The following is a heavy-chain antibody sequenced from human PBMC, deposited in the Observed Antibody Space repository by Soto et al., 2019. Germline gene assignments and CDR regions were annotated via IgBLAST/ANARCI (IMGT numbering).Heavy chain of an antibody. CDR3: AGDSCGGSYPLCCMDV. CDR1: GFTLSSYS. D-gene: IGHD1-26*01. Sequence: GGSLRLSCAASGFTLSSYSMNWVRQAPGKGLEWVSSISSSSSYIYYADSVKGRFTISRDNARNSLYLQMYSLRAEDTAVYYCAGDSCGGSYPLCCMDVWGQGTTVTVSS. V-gene: IGHV3-21*01. CDR2: ISSSSSYI. J-gene: IGHJ6*02.